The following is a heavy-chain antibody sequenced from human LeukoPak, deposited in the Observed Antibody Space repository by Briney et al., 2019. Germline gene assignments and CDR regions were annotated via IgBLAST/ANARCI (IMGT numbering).Heavy chain of an antibody. CDR3: ARGIETSKRRGYDY. V-gene: IGHV4-59*01. CDR1: GGSISSYY. CDR2: IYYSGTT. J-gene: IGHJ4*02. D-gene: IGHD1-26*01. Sequence: KASETLSLTCTVSGGSISSYYWSWIRQPPGKGLEWIWHIYYSGTTNYNPSLKSRVTISVDTSKNQFSLKLSSVTAADTAVYYCARGIETSKRRGYDYWGQGTLVTVSS.